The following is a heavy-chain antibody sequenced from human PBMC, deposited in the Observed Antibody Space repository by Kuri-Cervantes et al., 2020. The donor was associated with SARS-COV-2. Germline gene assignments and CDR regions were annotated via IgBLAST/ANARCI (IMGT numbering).Heavy chain of an antibody. V-gene: IGHV5-51*01. CDR1: GYSFTSYW. CDR2: IYPGDSDT. J-gene: IGHJ4*02. Sequence: GESLKISCKGSGYSFTSYWIGWVRQMPGKGLEWMGIIYPGDSDTRYSPSFQGQVTISADKSISTAYLQWSSLKASDTAMYYCARRSADCSSTSCYIDYWGQGTLVTVSS. CDR3: ARRSADCSSTSCYIDY. D-gene: IGHD2-2*02.